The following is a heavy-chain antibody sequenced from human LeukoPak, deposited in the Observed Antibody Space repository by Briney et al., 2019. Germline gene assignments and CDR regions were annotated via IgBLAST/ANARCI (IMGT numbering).Heavy chain of an antibody. CDR1: GGSLSNYY. V-gene: IGHV3-23*01. J-gene: IGHJ4*02. CDR2: ISGSGGST. Sequence: ETLSLTCTVSGGSLSNYYWSWIRLPPGKGLEWVSAISGSGGSTYYADSVKGRFTISRDNSKNTLYLQMNSLRAEDTAVYYCPSGSYDYWGQGTLVTVSS. CDR3: PSGSYDY. D-gene: IGHD1-26*01.